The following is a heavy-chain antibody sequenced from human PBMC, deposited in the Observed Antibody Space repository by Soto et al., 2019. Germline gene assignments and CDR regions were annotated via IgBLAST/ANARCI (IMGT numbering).Heavy chain of an antibody. CDR3: ARTPSTIAAARPGYYFDY. Sequence: PSETLSLTCAVYGGSFSGYYWSWIRQPPGKGLEWIGEINHSGSTNYNTSLKSRVTISVDTSKNQFSLKMSSVTAVYTAVYYCARTPSTIAAARPGYYFDYWGQGTLVTVSS. J-gene: IGHJ4*02. CDR2: INHSGST. D-gene: IGHD6-6*01. V-gene: IGHV4-34*01. CDR1: GGSFSGYY.